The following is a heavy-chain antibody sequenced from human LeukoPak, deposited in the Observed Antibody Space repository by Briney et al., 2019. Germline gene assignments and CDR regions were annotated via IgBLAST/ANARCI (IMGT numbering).Heavy chain of an antibody. J-gene: IGHJ4*02. CDR1: GFTFSSYG. Sequence: GGSLRLSCAASGFTFSSYGRHWVRQAPGKGLEWVAVISYDGSNKYYADSVKGRFTISRDKSKNTLYLQMNSLRAEDTAVYYCAKDGAAAGTRNYFDYWGQGTLVTVSS. CDR3: AKDGAAAGTRNYFDY. V-gene: IGHV3-30*18. CDR2: ISYDGSNK. D-gene: IGHD6-13*01.